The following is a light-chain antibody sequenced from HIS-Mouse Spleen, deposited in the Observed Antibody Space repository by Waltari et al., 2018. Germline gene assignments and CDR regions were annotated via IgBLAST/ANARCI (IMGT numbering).Light chain of an antibody. CDR3: NSRDSSGNHVV. CDR1: SRRSYY. Sequence: SSELTQDPAVSVALGQTVRITCQGDSRRSYYASWYQQKQGQTPVLVIYGKNNRPSGIPDRFSGSSSGNTASLTITGAQAEDEADYYCNSRDSSGNHVVFGGGTKLTVL. CDR2: GKN. V-gene: IGLV3-19*01. J-gene: IGLJ2*01.